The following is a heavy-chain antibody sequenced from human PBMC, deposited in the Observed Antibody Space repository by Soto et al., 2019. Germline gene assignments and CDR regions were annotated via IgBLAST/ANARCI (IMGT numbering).Heavy chain of an antibody. CDR1: GYTFTTYG. D-gene: IGHD1-1*01. Sequence: QVHLVQSGAEVKKPGASVKVSCKGSGYTFTTYGITWVRQAPGQGLEWMGWISAHNGNTNYAQKLQGRVTGTRETSTSTAYMERRSLRSDATAVYYCARGRYGDYWGQGALVTVSS. V-gene: IGHV1-18*01. CDR3: ARGRYGDY. J-gene: IGHJ4*02. CDR2: ISAHNGNT.